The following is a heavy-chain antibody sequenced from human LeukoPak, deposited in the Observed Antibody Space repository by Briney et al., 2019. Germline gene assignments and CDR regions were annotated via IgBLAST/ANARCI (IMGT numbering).Heavy chain of an antibody. V-gene: IGHV4-61*02. Sequence: SETLSLTCTVSGGSISSGSYYWSWIRQPAGKGLEWIGRIYTSGSTNYNPSLKSRVTISVDTSKNQFSLKLSSVTAADTAVYYCARDRWLYYYYYYMDVWGKGTTVTVSS. J-gene: IGHJ6*03. CDR3: ARDRWLYYYYYYMDV. CDR1: GGSISSGSYY. D-gene: IGHD3-22*01. CDR2: IYTSGST.